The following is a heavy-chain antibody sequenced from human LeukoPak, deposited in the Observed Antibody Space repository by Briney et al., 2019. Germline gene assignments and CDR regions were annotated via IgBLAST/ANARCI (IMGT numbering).Heavy chain of an antibody. Sequence: SETLSLTCAVYGGTFSGYYWSWIRQPPGKRLEWVGESNDSGGTNYNPSLKSRVTISADKSKNQVSLKLTSVTAADTAVYYCARRGGHGGSFDYWGQGTLVTVSS. CDR2: SNDSGGT. CDR3: ARRGGHGGSFDY. V-gene: IGHV4-34*01. CDR1: GGTFSGYY. J-gene: IGHJ4*02. D-gene: IGHD4-23*01.